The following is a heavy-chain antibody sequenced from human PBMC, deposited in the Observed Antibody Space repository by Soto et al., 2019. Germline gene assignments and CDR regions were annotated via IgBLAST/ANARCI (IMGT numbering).Heavy chain of an antibody. CDR3: ARGYRYCTNGVCQNYFDY. J-gene: IGHJ4*02. CDR2: MNPNSGNT. D-gene: IGHD2-8*01. V-gene: IGHV1-8*01. Sequence: QVQLVQSEAEVKKPGASVKVSCKASGYTFTSYDINWVRQATGQGLEWMGWMNPNSGNTGYAQKFQGRVTRTRNTSISTAYMELSSLRSEDTAVYYCARGYRYCTNGVCQNYFDYWGQGTLVTVSS. CDR1: GYTFTSYD.